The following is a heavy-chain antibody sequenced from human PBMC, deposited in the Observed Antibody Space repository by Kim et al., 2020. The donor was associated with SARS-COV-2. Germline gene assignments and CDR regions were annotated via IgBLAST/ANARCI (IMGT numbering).Heavy chain of an antibody. Sequence: SETLSLTCTVSGGSISSSSYYWGWIRQPPGKGLEWIGSIYYSGSTYYNPSLKSRVTISVDTSKNQFSLKLSPVTAADTAVYYCARLRVLATIFDYWGQGT. D-gene: IGHD2-8*01. V-gene: IGHV4-39*01. CDR1: GGSISSSSYY. J-gene: IGHJ4*02. CDR2: IYYSGST. CDR3: ARLRVLATIFDY.